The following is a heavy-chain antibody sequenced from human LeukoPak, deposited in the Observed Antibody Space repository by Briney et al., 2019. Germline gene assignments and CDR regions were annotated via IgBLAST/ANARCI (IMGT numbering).Heavy chain of an antibody. J-gene: IGHJ4*02. Sequence: GGSLTLSCAASGFIFSDSAMHWVRQASGKGLEWVGHVRSKPNNYVTEYAASVKGRFTISRDDSENTAYLQMNSLKTEDTAVYYCSSPAHDFDVWSGYYSFWGPGSLVTVSS. CDR1: GFIFSDSA. CDR2: VRSKPNNYVT. CDR3: SSPAHDFDVWSGYYSF. V-gene: IGHV3-73*01. D-gene: IGHD3-3*01.